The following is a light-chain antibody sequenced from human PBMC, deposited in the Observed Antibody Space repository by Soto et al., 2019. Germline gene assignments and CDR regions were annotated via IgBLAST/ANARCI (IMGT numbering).Light chain of an antibody. V-gene: IGKV3-15*01. CDR1: QSVSSN. CDR3: HQYNNWPFT. Sequence: EIVMTQSPATLSVSPGERATLSCRASQSVSSNLAWYQQKPGQAPRLLIYGASTRATGIPARFSGSGSGTEFTLTISSLPSEDFAVYYCHQYNNWPFTFGGGTKVEIK. J-gene: IGKJ4*01. CDR2: GAS.